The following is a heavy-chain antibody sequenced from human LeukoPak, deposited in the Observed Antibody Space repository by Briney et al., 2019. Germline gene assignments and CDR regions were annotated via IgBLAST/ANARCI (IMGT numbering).Heavy chain of an antibody. Sequence: ASVKVSCKASGYTFTSYDINWVRQTTGQGLEWMGWMNPNSGNTGYAQKFQGRVTMTRNTSISTAYMELSSLRSEDTAVYYCARGLLSVAGDYYYYYMDAWGKGTTVTISS. D-gene: IGHD6-19*01. CDR1: GYTFTSYD. J-gene: IGHJ6*03. V-gene: IGHV1-8*01. CDR2: MNPNSGNT. CDR3: ARGLLSVAGDYYYYYMDA.